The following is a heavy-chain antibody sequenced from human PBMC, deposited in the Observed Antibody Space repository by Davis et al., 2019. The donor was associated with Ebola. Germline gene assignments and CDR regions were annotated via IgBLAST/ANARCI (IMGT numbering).Heavy chain of an antibody. CDR1: GFTFSSYW. J-gene: IGHJ4*02. CDR3: ARDLTGTRYYFDY. D-gene: IGHD3-9*01. CDR2: IKQDGSEK. V-gene: IGHV3-7*01. Sequence: PRGSLRLSCAASGFTFSSYWMSWVRQAPGKGLEWVANIKQDGSEKYYVDSVKGRSTISRDNAKNSLYLQMNSLRAEDTAVYYCARDLTGTRYYFDYWGQGTLVTVSS.